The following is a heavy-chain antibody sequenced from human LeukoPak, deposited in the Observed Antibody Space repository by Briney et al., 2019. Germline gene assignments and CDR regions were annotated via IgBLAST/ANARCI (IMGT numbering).Heavy chain of an antibody. CDR1: GYTFTSYD. Sequence: ASVKVSCKASGYTFTSYDINWVRQATGQGLEWMGWMNPNSGDTGYVEKFQGRVTMTRDTSITTAYMELSSLRSEDTAVYYCTRSGFGGGVHFDYWGQGTPVTVSS. CDR3: TRSGFGGGVHFDY. V-gene: IGHV1-8*02. CDR2: MNPNSGDT. D-gene: IGHD3-16*01. J-gene: IGHJ4*02.